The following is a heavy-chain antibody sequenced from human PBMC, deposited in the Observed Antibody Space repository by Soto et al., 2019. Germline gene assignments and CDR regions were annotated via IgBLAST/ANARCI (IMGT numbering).Heavy chain of an antibody. Sequence: VQLVETGGGLIQPGGSLRLSCAASGFTVSSNYMSWVRQAPGKGLEWVSIIYSGGSTYYADSVKGRFTVSRDNSKNTMYLQVNSLRADDTAVYYCARTAVDARYKDAFDIWGQGTLVTVSS. V-gene: IGHV3-53*02. CDR3: ARTAVDARYKDAFDI. CDR2: IYSGGST. J-gene: IGHJ3*02. D-gene: IGHD2-15*01. CDR1: GFTVSSNY.